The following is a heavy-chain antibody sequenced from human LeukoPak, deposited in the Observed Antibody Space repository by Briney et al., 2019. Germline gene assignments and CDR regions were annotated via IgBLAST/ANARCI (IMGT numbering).Heavy chain of an antibody. CDR3: ARDRQSLIPIPNWFDP. Sequence: ASVKVSCKASGYTFTSYGISWVRQAPGQGLEWMGWISGYNGNTNYAQKFQGRVSMTTDTSTSTAYMELRSLRSDDTAVYYCARDRQSLIPIPNWFDPWGQGTLVTVSS. J-gene: IGHJ5*02. CDR1: GYTFTSYG. D-gene: IGHD2-21*01. V-gene: IGHV1-18*01. CDR2: ISGYNGNT.